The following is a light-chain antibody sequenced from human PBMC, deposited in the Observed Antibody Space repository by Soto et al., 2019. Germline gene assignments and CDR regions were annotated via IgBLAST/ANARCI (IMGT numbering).Light chain of an antibody. J-gene: IGLJ2*01. CDR1: SSDVGGYNY. CDR2: DVS. V-gene: IGLV2-14*01. Sequence: QSALTQPASVSGSPGQSITISCTGTSSDVGGYNYVSWYQPHPGKPPKLMIYDVSNRPSGVSNRSSGSKSGNTASLTISGLQAEDEADYYCSSYTSSSTLVFGGGTKLTVL. CDR3: SSYTSSSTLV.